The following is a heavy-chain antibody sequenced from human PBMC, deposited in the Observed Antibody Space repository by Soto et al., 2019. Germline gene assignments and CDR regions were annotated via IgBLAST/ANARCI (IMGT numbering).Heavy chain of an antibody. CDR2: ISSSSSYI. V-gene: IGHV3-21*01. Sequence: GSLRLSCAASGFTFSSYSMNWVRQAPGKGLEWVSSISSSSSYIYYADSVKGRFTISRDNAKNSLYLQMNSLRAEDTAVYYCARDDYDSSYYYGMDVWGQGTTVTVSS. CDR1: GFTFSSYS. CDR3: ARDDYDSSYYYGMDV. J-gene: IGHJ6*02. D-gene: IGHD3-16*01.